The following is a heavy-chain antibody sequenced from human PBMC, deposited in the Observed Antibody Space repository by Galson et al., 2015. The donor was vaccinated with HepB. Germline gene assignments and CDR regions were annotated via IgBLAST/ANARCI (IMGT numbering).Heavy chain of an antibody. CDR1: GFTFSNHA. Sequence: SLRLSCAVSGFTFSNHAMHWVRQAPGKGLEWVAVIWFDGRNEFYADSVKGRFTISRDNSQNTLFLQMNSLRGEDAAVYYCAKEVRYSSNWFEGFYYDGMDVWGQGTTVTVSS. D-gene: IGHD6-13*01. V-gene: IGHV3-33*06. CDR3: AKEVRYSSNWFEGFYYDGMDV. CDR2: IWFDGRNE. J-gene: IGHJ6*02.